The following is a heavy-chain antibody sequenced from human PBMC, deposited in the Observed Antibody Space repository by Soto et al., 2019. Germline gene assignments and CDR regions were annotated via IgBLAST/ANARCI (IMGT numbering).Heavy chain of an antibody. CDR1: GFTFSSYS. CDR2: ITMNSGYI. Sequence: GESLKISCAASGFTFSSYSMNWVRQAPGKGLEWVSSITMNSGYIYYADSLKGRFTISRDNAKNSLYLQMNSLRVEDTAVYYCARAAARHYWYFDLWGRGTLVTVSS. D-gene: IGHD2-2*01. CDR3: ARAAARHYWYFDL. V-gene: IGHV3-21*01. J-gene: IGHJ2*01.